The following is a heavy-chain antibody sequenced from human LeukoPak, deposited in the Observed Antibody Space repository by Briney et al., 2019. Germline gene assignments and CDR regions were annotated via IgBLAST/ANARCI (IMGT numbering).Heavy chain of an antibody. V-gene: IGHV3-30-3*01. CDR1: GFTFSSYA. CDR3: ARETGSSGWFDP. CDR2: ISYDGSNK. J-gene: IGHJ5*02. D-gene: IGHD6-6*01. Sequence: GGSLRLSCAASGFTFSSYAMHWVRQAPGKGLEWVAVISYDGSNKYYADSVKGRFTISRDNSKNTLYLQMNSLRAEDTAVYYCARETGSSGWFDPWGQGTLVTVSS.